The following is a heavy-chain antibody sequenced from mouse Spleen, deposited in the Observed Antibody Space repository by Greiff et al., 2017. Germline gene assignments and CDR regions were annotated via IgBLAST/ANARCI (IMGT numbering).Heavy chain of an antibody. J-gene: IGHJ3*01. Sequence: VHLVESGPGLVAPSQSLSITCTVSGFSLTNYGVHWVRQPPGKTLEWLVVIWTDGSTTYNSALKSRLSISKDNSKSQVFLKMSSLQTDDTAMYYCARGDPAWFAYWGQGTLVTVSA. V-gene: IGHV2-6*02. CDR2: IWTDGST. CDR1: GFSLTNYG. CDR3: ARGDPAWFAY.